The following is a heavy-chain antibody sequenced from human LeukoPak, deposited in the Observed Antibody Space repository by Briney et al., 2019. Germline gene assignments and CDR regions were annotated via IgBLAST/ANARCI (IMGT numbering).Heavy chain of an antibody. CDR3: ARDGDY. Sequence: SETLSLTCTASGGSVNVGSYYWTWIRQPPGKGLEWIGYIYSSGSTNYNPSLKSRVTISLDTSKNQFSLRLSSVTAADTAVYYCARDGDYWGQGTLVTVSS. CDR2: IYSSGST. V-gene: IGHV4-61*01. J-gene: IGHJ4*02. CDR1: GGSVNVGSYY.